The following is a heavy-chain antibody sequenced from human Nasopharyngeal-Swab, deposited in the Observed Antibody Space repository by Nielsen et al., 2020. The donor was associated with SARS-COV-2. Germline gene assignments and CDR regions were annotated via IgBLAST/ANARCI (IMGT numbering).Heavy chain of an antibody. CDR1: GGTFSSYA. V-gene: IGHV1-69*13. CDR2: IIPIFGTA. J-gene: IGHJ6*02. D-gene: IGHD3-10*01. CDR3: ARARMVRGVMGVYYYYGMDV. Sequence: SVKVSCKASGGTFSSYAISWVRQAPGQGLEWMGGIIPIFGTANYAQKFQGRATITADESTSTAYMELSSLRSEDTAVYYCARARMVRGVMGVYYYYGMDVWGQGTTVTVSS.